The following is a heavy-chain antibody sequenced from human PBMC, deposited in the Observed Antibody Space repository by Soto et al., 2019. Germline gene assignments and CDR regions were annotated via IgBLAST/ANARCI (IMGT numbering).Heavy chain of an antibody. D-gene: IGHD2-21*01. V-gene: IGHV2-5*02. CDR1: GFSLSTSGVG. Sequence: QITLKESGPTLVKPTQTLTLTCTFSGFSLSTSGVGVGWIRQPPGKALEWLALIYWDHSERYSPSLRSRLTITKDTSNNQAVLTLTNMAPVDTATYSGIHKLRWVYFDLWGRGTLVTVSS. CDR3: IHKLRWVYFDL. J-gene: IGHJ2*01. CDR2: IYWDHSE.